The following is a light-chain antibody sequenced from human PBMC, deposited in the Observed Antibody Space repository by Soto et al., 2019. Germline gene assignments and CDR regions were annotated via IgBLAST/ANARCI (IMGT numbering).Light chain of an antibody. V-gene: IGLV2-14*01. Sequence: QSALTQPASVSGSPGQSITISCTGTSSDVGGYNYVSWYQQDPGKAPKLMIYEVNNRPSGVSNRFSGSKSGNTASLTISGLQAEDEADYYCSSYSSSSTLVFGGGTKLTV. J-gene: IGLJ2*01. CDR2: EVN. CDR1: SSDVGGYNY. CDR3: SSYSSSSTLV.